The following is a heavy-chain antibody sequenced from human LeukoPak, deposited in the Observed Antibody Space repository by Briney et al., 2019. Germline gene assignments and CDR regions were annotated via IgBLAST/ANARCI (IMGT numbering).Heavy chain of an antibody. V-gene: IGHV1-2*06. CDR1: GYTFTGYY. CDR3: ARRYSSGRQDYYFDY. D-gene: IGHD6-19*01. J-gene: IGHJ4*02. CDR2: INPNSGGT. Sequence: ASVKVSCKASGYTFTGYYMHWVRQAPGQGLEWMGRINPNSGGTNYAQKFQGRVTMTRDTSISTAYMELSRLRSDDTAVYYCARRYSSGRQDYYFDYWGQGTLVTVSS.